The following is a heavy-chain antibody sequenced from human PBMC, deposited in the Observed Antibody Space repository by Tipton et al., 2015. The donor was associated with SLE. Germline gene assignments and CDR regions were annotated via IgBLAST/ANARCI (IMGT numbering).Heavy chain of an antibody. CDR1: GHTFSNYD. CDR3: ASDVLGSYSTFDI. V-gene: IGHV1-18*01. D-gene: IGHD1-26*01. J-gene: IGHJ3*02. Sequence: QSGAEVKKPGASVKVSCKASGHTFSNYDISWVRQAPGQGLEWLGWINTYSGNTNYAQKVQGRVIMTTDTSTSTTYMELRSPRSDDTAMYYCASDVLGSYSTFDIWGQGTMVTVSS. CDR2: INTYSGNT.